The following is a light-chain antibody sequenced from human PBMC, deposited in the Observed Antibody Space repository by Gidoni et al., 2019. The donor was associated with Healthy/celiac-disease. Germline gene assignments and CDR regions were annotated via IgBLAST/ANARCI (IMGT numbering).Light chain of an antibody. V-gene: IGKV4-1*01. CDR1: QSVLYSSNNKNY. Sequence: DIVMTQSPDSLAVSLGERATINCKSSQSVLYSSNNKNYLAWYQQKPGQPPKLLIYWASTRESRVPDRFSGSGSGTDFTLTISSLQDEDVAVYYCQQDYSTPPFTFGPGTKVDIK. CDR3: QQDYSTPPFT. CDR2: WAS. J-gene: IGKJ3*01.